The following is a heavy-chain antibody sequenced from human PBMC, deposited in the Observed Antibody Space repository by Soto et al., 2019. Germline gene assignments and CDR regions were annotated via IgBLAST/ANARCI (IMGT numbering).Heavy chain of an antibody. V-gene: IGHV4-34*01. CDR1: GESFRNYS. D-gene: IGHD2-2*01. J-gene: IGHJ6*02. Sequence: SETLSLTCTVYGESFRNYSWTWIRRPPGRGLEWIGDINQSGSTKYNPSLKSRLSISVDTSKNHFSLKMRSVTAADTAVYYCARTPYACHFDVWGQGTMVTVSS. CDR3: ARTPYACHFDV. CDR2: INQSGST.